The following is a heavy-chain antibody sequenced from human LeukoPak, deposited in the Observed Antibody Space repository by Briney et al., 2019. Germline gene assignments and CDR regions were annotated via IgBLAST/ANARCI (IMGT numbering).Heavy chain of an antibody. CDR3: ARVMMGATVTTFHYYCMDV. CDR1: GFTFSHYS. Sequence: GGSLRLSCTASGFTFSHYSIDWVRQAPGKGLERVASLTSSSSHIYYADSVQGRFTISRDNAKNSLYLQMNSLRAEDTAIYYCARVMMGATVTTFHYYCMDVWGVGTTVTVSS. V-gene: IGHV3-21*01. J-gene: IGHJ6*03. CDR2: LTSSSSHI. D-gene: IGHD4-11*01.